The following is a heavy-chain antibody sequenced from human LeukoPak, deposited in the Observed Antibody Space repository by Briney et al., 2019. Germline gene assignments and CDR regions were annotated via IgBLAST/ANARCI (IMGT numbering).Heavy chain of an antibody. D-gene: IGHD1-26*01. CDR2: INPNSGGT. CDR3: ARDNSVGDNAWWFDP. Sequence: ASVKVSCKASGYTFTGYYMHWVRQAPGQGLECMGWINPNSGGTNYAQKFQGRVTMTRDMSTSTDYMELSSLRSEDTAIYYCARDNSVGDNAWWFDPWGQGTLVTVSS. V-gene: IGHV1-2*02. CDR1: GYTFTGYY. J-gene: IGHJ5*02.